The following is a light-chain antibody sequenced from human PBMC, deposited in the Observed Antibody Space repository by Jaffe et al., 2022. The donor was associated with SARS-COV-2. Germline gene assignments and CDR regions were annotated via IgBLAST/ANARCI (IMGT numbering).Light chain of an antibody. CDR3: QQLYTYPRT. V-gene: IGKV1-9*01. Sequence: DIQLTQSPSFLSASVGDRVTITCRASQGISSYLAWYQQKPGKAPVLLIYRASTLQSGVPSRFSGSGSGTEFTLTISSLQPEDFASYYCQQLYTYPRTFGQGTKVEFK. CDR2: RAS. CDR1: QGISSY. J-gene: IGKJ1*01.